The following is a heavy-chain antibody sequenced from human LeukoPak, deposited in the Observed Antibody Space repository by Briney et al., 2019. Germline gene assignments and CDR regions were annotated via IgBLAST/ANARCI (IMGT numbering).Heavy chain of an antibody. Sequence: GSLRLSCAASGFTFSDHYMSWIRQAPGKGLEWVSYISSSSTYTNYADSVKGRFTISRDNAKNSLYLQMDSLRAEDTAVYYCARAGGAHDYWGQGTLVTVSS. D-gene: IGHD1-26*01. CDR1: GFTFSDHY. CDR2: ISSSSTYT. CDR3: ARAGGAHDY. J-gene: IGHJ4*02. V-gene: IGHV3-11*05.